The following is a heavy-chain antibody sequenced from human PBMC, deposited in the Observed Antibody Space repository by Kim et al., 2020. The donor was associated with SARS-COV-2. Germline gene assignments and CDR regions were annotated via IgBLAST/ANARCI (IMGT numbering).Heavy chain of an antibody. Sequence: HSGSTNYNPSLNSRVTTTVDTTKDQFSRKLSSVTAADTAVYFCVRALDNWGQGTLVTVSS. CDR3: VRALDN. J-gene: IGHJ4*02. V-gene: IGHV4-34*01. CDR2: HSGST.